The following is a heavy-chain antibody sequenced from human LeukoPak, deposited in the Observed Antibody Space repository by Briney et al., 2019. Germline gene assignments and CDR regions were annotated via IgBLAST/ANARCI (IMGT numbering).Heavy chain of an antibody. D-gene: IGHD2-8*01. CDR2: FSSGGNAE. J-gene: IGHJ4*02. Sequence: GGSLRLSCAASGFSLASYEMNWVRQTPGRGLEWVSHFSSGGNAEYYADSVRGRFSMSRDNAKNSLYLEMNRLRAEDTAVYYCARDTVNGPFVISLDYWGQGALVTVSS. CDR1: GFSLASYE. CDR3: ARDTVNGPFVISLDY. V-gene: IGHV3-48*03.